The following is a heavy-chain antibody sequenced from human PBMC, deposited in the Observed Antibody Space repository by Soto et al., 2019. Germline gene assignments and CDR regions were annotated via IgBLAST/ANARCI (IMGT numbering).Heavy chain of an antibody. CDR2: IWYDGSNK. CDR3: ARDRPTRDGYNFDY. Sequence: GGSLRLSCAASGFTFSSYGMHRVRQAPGKGLEWVAVIWYDGSNKYYADSVKGRFTISRDNSKNTLYLQMNSLRAEDTAVYYCARDRPTRDGYNFDYWGQGTLVTVSS. D-gene: IGHD5-12*01. CDR1: GFTFSSYG. J-gene: IGHJ4*02. V-gene: IGHV3-33*01.